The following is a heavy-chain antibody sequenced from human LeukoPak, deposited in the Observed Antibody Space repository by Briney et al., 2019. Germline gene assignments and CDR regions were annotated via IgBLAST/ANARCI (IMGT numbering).Heavy chain of an antibody. Sequence: SSETLSLTCTVSGGSISSYYWSWIRQPPGKGLEWIGYIYYSGSTNYNPSLKSRVTISVDTSKNQFSLKLSSVTAADTAVYYCARVLLSNYDFWSGYSNWFDPWGQGTLVTVSS. J-gene: IGHJ5*02. V-gene: IGHV4-59*01. CDR2: IYYSGST. D-gene: IGHD3-3*01. CDR1: GGSISSYY. CDR3: ARVLLSNYDFWSGYSNWFDP.